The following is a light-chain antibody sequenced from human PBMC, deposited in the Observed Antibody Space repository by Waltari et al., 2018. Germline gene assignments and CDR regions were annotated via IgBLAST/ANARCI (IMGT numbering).Light chain of an antibody. J-gene: IGLJ3*02. Sequence: QAVVTQEPSLTGSPGGTVTLTCAASTGAVTSGLYPYWFQQKPGQGPRKLLYDTSNKHSWTPARFSGSLLGGKASLTLSGAQPEDEAEYYCLLRYSGPRWVFGGGTKLSVL. CDR3: LLRYSGPRWV. CDR2: DTS. V-gene: IGLV7-46*01. CDR1: TGAVTSGLY.